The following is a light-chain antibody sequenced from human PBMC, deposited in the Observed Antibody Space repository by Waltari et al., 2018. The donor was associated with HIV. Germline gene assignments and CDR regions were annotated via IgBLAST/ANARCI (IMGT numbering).Light chain of an antibody. CDR2: GAT. Sequence: DIQLTQSPSSLSASVGDRVTITCRTSQSISNYLNWYQQKPGKAPKLLIYGATSLQTGVPLRFSGSGSGTDFTLTITSLRPEDFATYYCQRTYNTRVYTFGQGTELEMK. V-gene: IGKV1-39*01. J-gene: IGKJ2*01. CDR1: QSISNY. CDR3: QRTYNTRVYT.